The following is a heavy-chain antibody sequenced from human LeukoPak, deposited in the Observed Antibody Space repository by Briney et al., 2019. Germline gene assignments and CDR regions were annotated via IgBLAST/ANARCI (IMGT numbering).Heavy chain of an antibody. CDR1: GFTFSSYW. CDR3: ARGGEVLLWFGELSWFDP. CDR2: TNSDVSST. D-gene: IGHD3-10*01. J-gene: IGHJ5*02. Sequence: GGSLRLSCAASGFTFSSYWMHWVRQAPGKGLVWVSRTNSDVSSTSYADSVKGRCTISRDNAKNTLYLQMNSLRAEDTAVYYCARGGEVLLWFGELSWFDPWGQGTLVSVS. V-gene: IGHV3-74*01.